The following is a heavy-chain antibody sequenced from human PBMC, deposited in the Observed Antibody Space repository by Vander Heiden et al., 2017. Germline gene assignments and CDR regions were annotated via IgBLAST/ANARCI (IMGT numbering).Heavy chain of an antibody. V-gene: IGHV3-13*01. CDR2: MGTAGDT. Sequence: EVQLVESGGGLVQPGGSLRLSCAASGFTVSSYDMHWVRQATGKGLEWVSAMGTAGDTYYPGSVKGRFTISRENAKNALYLQMNSLRAGDTAVYYCAREGPGDYGMDVWGQGTTVTVSS. CDR1: GFTVSSYD. CDR3: AREGPGDYGMDV. J-gene: IGHJ6*02.